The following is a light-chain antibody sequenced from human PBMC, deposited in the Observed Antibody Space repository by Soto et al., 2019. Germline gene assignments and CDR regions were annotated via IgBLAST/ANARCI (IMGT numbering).Light chain of an antibody. Sequence: EIVLTQSPATLSLSPGERTTIYCRTSQSVSGYLAWYQQKPGQAPRLLIYDTSNRATGIPARFSGSGSGTDFTLTICSLEPEDFAVYYCQQRINWPPRTWTFGQGTKVDI. V-gene: IGKV3-11*01. CDR1: QSVSGY. J-gene: IGKJ1*01. CDR3: QQRINWPPRTWT. CDR2: DTS.